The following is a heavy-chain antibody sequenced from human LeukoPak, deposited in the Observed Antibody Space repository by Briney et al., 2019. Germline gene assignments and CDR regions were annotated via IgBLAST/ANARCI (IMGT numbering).Heavy chain of an antibody. Sequence: GGSLRLSCAASGFTFSRYWMSWVRQAPGKGLEWVANIKQDGSEKYYVDSVKGRFTISRDNAKNSLYLQMNSLRAEDTAVYYCARVPRDGFGELWFDYWGQGTLVTVSS. CDR1: GFTFSRYW. CDR3: ARVPRDGFGELWFDY. CDR2: IKQDGSEK. J-gene: IGHJ4*02. D-gene: IGHD3-10*01. V-gene: IGHV3-7*05.